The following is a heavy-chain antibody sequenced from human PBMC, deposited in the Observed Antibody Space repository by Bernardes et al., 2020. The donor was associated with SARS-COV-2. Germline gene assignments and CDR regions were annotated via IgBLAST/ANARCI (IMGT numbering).Heavy chain of an antibody. J-gene: IGHJ4*02. CDR2: IKSKVNGETT. CDR3: TTDYNNFN. Sequence: GGTLLLSCAASGFNFTNAWMNWVRQAPGPGLAWVGRIKSKVNGETTDYAAPVQGRFIISRDDAKNMLHLQMNSLKTEDTAIYYCTTDYNNFNWGLGNLVTVSS. CDR1: GFNFTNAW. V-gene: IGHV3-15*07. D-gene: IGHD4-4*01.